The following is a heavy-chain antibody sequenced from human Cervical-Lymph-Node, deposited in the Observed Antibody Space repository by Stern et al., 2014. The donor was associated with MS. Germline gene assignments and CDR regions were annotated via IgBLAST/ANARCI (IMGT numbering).Heavy chain of an antibody. D-gene: IGHD4-17*01. CDR3: ASAGDRYYYYYYGMDV. CDR1: GFTFSSYS. Sequence: EVQPVESGGGLVKPGGSLRLSCAASGFTFSSYSMNWVRQAPGKGLEWVSSISSSSSYIYYADSVKGRFTISRDNAKNSLYLQMNSLRAEDTAVYYCASAGDRYYYYYYGMDVWGQGTTVTVSS. J-gene: IGHJ6*02. V-gene: IGHV3-21*01. CDR2: ISSSSSYI.